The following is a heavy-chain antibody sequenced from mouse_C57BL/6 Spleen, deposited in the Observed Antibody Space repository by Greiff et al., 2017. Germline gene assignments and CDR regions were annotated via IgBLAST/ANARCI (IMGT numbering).Heavy chain of an antibody. V-gene: IGHV1-47*01. Sequence: VMLVESGAELVKPGASVKMSCKASGYTFTTYPFAWMKQNHGKSLEWIGNFHPYNDDTKYNEKFKGKATLTVEKSSSTVYLELSRLTSDDSAVYYCARGGSSYRYFDYWGQGTTLTVSS. CDR2: FHPYNDDT. D-gene: IGHD1-1*01. J-gene: IGHJ2*01. CDR3: ARGGSSYRYFDY. CDR1: GYTFTTYP.